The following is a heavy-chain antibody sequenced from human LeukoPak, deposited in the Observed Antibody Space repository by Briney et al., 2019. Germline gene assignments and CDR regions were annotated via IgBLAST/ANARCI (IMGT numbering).Heavy chain of an antibody. CDR2: TYYSGST. D-gene: IGHD6-13*01. V-gene: IGHV4-59*08. Sequence: SETLSLTCTVSGGSISSYYWSWIRQPPGKGLEWIGYTYYSGSTNYNPSLKSRVTISVDTSKNQFSLKLNSVTAADTAVYYCARHKGSSWLDAFDIWGQGTMVTVSS. CDR3: ARHKGSSWLDAFDI. J-gene: IGHJ3*02. CDR1: GGSISSYY.